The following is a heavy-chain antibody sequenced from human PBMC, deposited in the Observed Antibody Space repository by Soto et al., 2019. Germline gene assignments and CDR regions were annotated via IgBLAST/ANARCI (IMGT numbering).Heavy chain of an antibody. Sequence: EVQLVESGGGLVQPDGSLRLSCAASGFIFEDYALHWVRQAPGKGLEWVSRISWNSASISYEDSVKGRFSISRDNAKNSVYLQMNSLRLEDTALYYCARGSKAWSVFFDYWGQGTLVTVSS. V-gene: IGHV3-9*01. CDR3: ARGSKAWSVFFDY. CDR2: ISWNSASI. CDR1: GFIFEDYA. J-gene: IGHJ4*02. D-gene: IGHD2-8*02.